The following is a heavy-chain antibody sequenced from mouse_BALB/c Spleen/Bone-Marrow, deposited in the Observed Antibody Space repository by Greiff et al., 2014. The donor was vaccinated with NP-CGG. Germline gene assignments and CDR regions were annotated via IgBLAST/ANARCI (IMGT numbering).Heavy chain of an antibody. CDR1: GFTFSRYG. CDR2: ISSGGSYT. CDR3: ARQYGNLGVMDY. Sequence: EVKLEESGGDLVKPGGSLKLSCAASGFTFSRYGMSWVRQTLDKRLEWVANISSGGSYTYYPDSVKGRFTISRDNAKDTLYLHMSSLKSEDTAMYYCARQYGNLGVMDYWGQGTSVTVSS. D-gene: IGHD2-1*01. V-gene: IGHV5-6*02. J-gene: IGHJ4*01.